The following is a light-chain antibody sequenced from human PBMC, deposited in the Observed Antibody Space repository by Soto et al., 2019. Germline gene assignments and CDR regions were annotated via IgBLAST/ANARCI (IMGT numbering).Light chain of an antibody. Sequence: EIVLTQSPGALSLSPGGRANLSCRVSQSVSSGYLAWYQQKPGQAPRLLIFATSRRATGIPDRFSGSGSGTDFTLTISRLEPEDVAVYYYQQYGSSPPITFGQGTRLEIK. CDR3: QQYGSSPPIT. V-gene: IGKV3-20*01. J-gene: IGKJ5*01. CDR2: ATS. CDR1: QSVSSGY.